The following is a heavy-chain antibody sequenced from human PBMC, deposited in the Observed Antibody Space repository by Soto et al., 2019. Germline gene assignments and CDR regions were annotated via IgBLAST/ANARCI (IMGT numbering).Heavy chain of an antibody. CDR1: GGSISSSRYY. J-gene: IGHJ6*02. D-gene: IGHD5-18*01. CDR3: ACIFSGGYGYGFYYYGMDV. CDR2: IYYSGST. Sequence: SETLSLTCTVSGGSISSSRYYWGWIRQPPEKGLEWLGSIYYSGSTYYNPSLKSRVTISVDTSKNQFSLKLSSVTAADTAVYYCACIFSGGYGYGFYYYGMDVWGQGTTVT. V-gene: IGHV4-39*01.